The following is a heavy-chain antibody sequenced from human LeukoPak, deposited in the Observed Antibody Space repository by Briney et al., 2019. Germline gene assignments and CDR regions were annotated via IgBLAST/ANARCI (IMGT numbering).Heavy chain of an antibody. V-gene: IGHV3-23*01. D-gene: IGHD6-19*01. CDR2: ISGSGDST. J-gene: IGHJ3*02. CDR1: GFTFSSFA. CDR3: AKVLYSSGWYAEGDAFDI. Sequence: PSGGSLRLSCAASGFTFSSFALSWVRQAPGKGLEWVSSISGSGDSTYYMESVKGRFTISRDNSENTLYLQMNSLRADDTAVYYCAKVLYSSGWYAEGDAFDIWGQGTMVTVSS.